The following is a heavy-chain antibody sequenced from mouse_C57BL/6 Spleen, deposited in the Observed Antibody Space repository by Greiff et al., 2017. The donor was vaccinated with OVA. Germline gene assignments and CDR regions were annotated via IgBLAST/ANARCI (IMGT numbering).Heavy chain of an antibody. D-gene: IGHD3-1*01. CDR2: ISGGGGNT. CDR1: GFTFSSYT. J-gene: IGHJ4*01. CDR3: ARRGLPSHYYAMDY. V-gene: IGHV5-9*01. Sequence: EVKVVESGGGLVKPGGSLKLSCAASGFTFSSYTMSWVRQTPEKRLEWVATISGGGGNTYYPDSVKGRFTISRDNAKNTLYLQMSSLRSEDTALYYCARRGLPSHYYAMDYWGQGTSVTVSS.